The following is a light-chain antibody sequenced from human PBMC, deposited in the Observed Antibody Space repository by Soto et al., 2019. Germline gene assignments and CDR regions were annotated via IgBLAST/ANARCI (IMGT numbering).Light chain of an antibody. CDR2: EAS. CDR3: QQFGASPRYT. Sequence: EILLTQSPGTLSLSPGERATLSCRTSQTVGNIYLAWYQQKPGQAPRLLIYEASRRATGIPGRFSGSGSGTDFTLTIRRLEPEDFAVYYCQQFGASPRYTFGQGTKLEI. J-gene: IGKJ2*01. V-gene: IGKV3-20*01. CDR1: QTVGNIY.